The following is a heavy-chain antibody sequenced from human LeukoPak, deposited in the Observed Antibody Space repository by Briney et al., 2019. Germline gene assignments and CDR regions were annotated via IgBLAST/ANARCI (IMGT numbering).Heavy chain of an antibody. D-gene: IGHD3-10*01. CDR1: GFTFSSYG. Sequence: GGSLRLSCAASGFTFSSYGMHWVRQAPGKGLEWVAFIRYDGSKKYYADSVKGRFTISRDNSKNTLYLQMNSLRAEDTAVYYCAKDGVTMVRGVTGFDYWGQGTLVTVSS. J-gene: IGHJ4*02. CDR2: IRYDGSKK. V-gene: IGHV3-30*02. CDR3: AKDGVTMVRGVTGFDY.